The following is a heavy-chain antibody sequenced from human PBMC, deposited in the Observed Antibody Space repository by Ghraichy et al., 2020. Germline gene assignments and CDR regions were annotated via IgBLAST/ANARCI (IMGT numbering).Heavy chain of an antibody. CDR1: GFTFSTYW. V-gene: IGHV3-74*01. Sequence: GGSLRLSCAASGFTFSTYWMHWVRQAPGKGLVWVSRINTDGSGTNYADSVKGRFAISRDNAKNTLYLQMNSLGADDTAVYYCASGGDSSYWGQGTLVIVSP. CDR3: ASGGDSSY. CDR2: INTDGSGT. J-gene: IGHJ4*02. D-gene: IGHD3-22*01.